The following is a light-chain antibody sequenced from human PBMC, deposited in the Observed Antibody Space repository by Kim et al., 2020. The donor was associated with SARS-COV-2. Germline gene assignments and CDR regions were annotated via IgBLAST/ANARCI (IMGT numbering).Light chain of an antibody. J-gene: IGLJ2*01. CDR3: NSRGSNDNVL. Sequence: SSELTQDPAVSVALGQTVRITCQGDSLRSYYATWYQQKPGQAPLVVIYGKNNRPSGIPDRFSGSSSGDTASLTITGTQAGDEADYYCNSRGSNDNVLFGGGPQLTVL. CDR2: GKN. CDR1: SLRSYY. V-gene: IGLV3-19*01.